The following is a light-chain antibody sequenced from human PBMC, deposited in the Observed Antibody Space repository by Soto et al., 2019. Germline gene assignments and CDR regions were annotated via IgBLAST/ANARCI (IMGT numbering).Light chain of an antibody. CDR2: DVS. J-gene: IGLJ3*02. CDR3: CSYAGIYTFWL. CDR1: SSDVGRYDY. V-gene: IGLV2-11*01. Sequence: QSALTQPRSVSGSPGQSVTISCTGTSSDVGRYDYVSWYQHHPGKAPQLMIYDVSRRPSGVPDRFSGSKSGNTASLTISGLQPEDEADYFCCSYAGIYTFWLFGGGTKLTVL.